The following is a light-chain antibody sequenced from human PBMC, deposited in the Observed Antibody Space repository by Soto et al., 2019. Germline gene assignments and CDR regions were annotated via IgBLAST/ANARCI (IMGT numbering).Light chain of an antibody. V-gene: IGKV1D-12*01. CDR2: GAS. Sequence: DIKMTKSPSLLSASIGDRVITTCWASQNIRFWLAWYQQKPGKAPKSLIRGASSLQPGVPSRFSGSGSGTDFTLTITSLQPEDFATYYCQQSHSLPLTFGGGTKVDI. CDR3: QQSHSLPLT. J-gene: IGKJ4*01. CDR1: QNIRFW.